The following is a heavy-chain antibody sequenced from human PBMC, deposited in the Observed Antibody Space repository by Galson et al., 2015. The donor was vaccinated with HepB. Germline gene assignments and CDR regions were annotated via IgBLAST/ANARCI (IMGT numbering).Heavy chain of an antibody. J-gene: IGHJ4*02. CDR1: GFTFKNYA. V-gene: IGHV3-30-3*01. CDR2: ISYDGTNK. Sequence: SLRLSCAASGFTFKNYALHWVRQAPGQGLEWVAVISYDGTNKYYADSVKGRFTISRDNSKSTLYLQMNSLRVEDTAVYYCAKGGLGGFLEWCFDYWGQGTLVTVSS. D-gene: IGHD3-3*01. CDR3: AKGGLGGFLEWCFDY.